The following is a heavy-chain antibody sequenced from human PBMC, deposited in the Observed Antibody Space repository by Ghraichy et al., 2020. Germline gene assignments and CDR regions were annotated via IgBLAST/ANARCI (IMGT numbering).Heavy chain of an antibody. CDR1: GFTVSSNY. J-gene: IGHJ4*02. Sequence: GGSLRLSCAASGFTVSSNYMSWVRQAPGKGLEWVSVIYSGGSTYYADSVKGRFTISRDNSKNTLYLQMNSLRAEDTAVYYCASSSDESMVATFFDYWGQGTLVTVSS. V-gene: IGHV3-53*01. CDR2: IYSGGST. CDR3: ASSSDESMVATFFDY. D-gene: IGHD5-12*01.